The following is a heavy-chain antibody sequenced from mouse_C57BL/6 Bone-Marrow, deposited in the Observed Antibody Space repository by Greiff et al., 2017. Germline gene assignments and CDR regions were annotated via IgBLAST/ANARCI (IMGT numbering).Heavy chain of an antibody. D-gene: IGHD2-4*01. V-gene: IGHV1-39*01. Sequence: VQLQQSGPELVKPGASVKISCKASGYSFTDYNMNWVKQSTGKSLEWIGVIKPNNGTTSYNQKFKGKATLTVDQSSSTAYMQRNSLTSEDSAVYYCARGYDYDDAMDYWGQGTSATVSS. CDR1: GYSFTDYN. CDR3: ARGYDYDDAMDY. J-gene: IGHJ4*01. CDR2: IKPNNGTT.